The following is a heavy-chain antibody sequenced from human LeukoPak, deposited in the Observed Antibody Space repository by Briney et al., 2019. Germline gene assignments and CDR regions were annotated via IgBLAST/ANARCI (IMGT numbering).Heavy chain of an antibody. Sequence: LSLTCAVYGGSFSGYYWSWIRQPPGKGLEWVSYISSSSSTIYYADSVKGRFTISRDKAKNSLYLQMNSLRAEDTAVYYCAREVEMATIDYWGQGTLVTVSS. D-gene: IGHD5-24*01. CDR2: ISSSSSTI. CDR1: GGSFSGYY. V-gene: IGHV3-11*04. J-gene: IGHJ4*02. CDR3: AREVEMATIDY.